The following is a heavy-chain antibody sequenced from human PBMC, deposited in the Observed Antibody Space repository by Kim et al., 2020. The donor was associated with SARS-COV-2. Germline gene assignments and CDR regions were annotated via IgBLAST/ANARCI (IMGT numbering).Heavy chain of an antibody. CDR3: ASLGLNGDYGVFDLNYGMDV. J-gene: IGHJ6*02. D-gene: IGHD4-17*01. CDR2: IYYSGST. CDR1: GGSISSGGYY. V-gene: IGHV4-31*03. Sequence: SETLSLTCTVSGGSISSGGYYWSWIRQHPGKGLEWIGYIYYSGSTYYNPSLKSRVTISVDTSKNQFSLKLSSVTAADTAVYYCASLGLNGDYGVFDLNYGMDVWGQGTTVTVSS.